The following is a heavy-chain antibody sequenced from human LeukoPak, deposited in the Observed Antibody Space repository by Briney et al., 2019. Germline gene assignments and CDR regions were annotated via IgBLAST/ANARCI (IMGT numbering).Heavy chain of an antibody. CDR1: GSTFSSYA. CDR2: VSGSGGST. Sequence: GGSLRLSCAASGSTFSSYAMSWVRQAPGKGLEWVSTVSGSGGSTYYADSVKGRFTISRDNSKNTLYLQMNSLRAEDTAVYYCAKEGLSGSYYDYWGQGTLVTVSS. V-gene: IGHV3-23*01. D-gene: IGHD3-10*01. CDR3: AKEGLSGSYYDY. J-gene: IGHJ4*02.